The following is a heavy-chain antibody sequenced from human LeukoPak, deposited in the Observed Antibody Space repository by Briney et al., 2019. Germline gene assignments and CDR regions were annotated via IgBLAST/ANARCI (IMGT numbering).Heavy chain of an antibody. CDR1: GGTFSSYA. V-gene: IGHV1-69*01. Sequence: SVKVSCKASGGTFSSYAISWVRQAPGQGLEWMGGIIPIFGTAKYAKKFQGRGTIKAEESTSTAYMELSSLRSEDTAVYYCARVLWSGYTNHNWFDPRGQGTLVTVSS. D-gene: IGHD3-3*01. J-gene: IGHJ5*02. CDR2: IIPIFGTA. CDR3: ARVLWSGYTNHNWFDP.